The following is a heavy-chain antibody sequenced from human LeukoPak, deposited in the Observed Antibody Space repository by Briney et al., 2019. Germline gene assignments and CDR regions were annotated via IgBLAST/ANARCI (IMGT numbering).Heavy chain of an antibody. V-gene: IGHV4-59*01. J-gene: IGHJ4*02. CDR1: GGSFSSYY. D-gene: IGHD5-12*01. CDR3: ARAASGYSGYEIDY. CDR2: IYYSGST. Sequence: SETLSLTCTVSGGSFSSYYWSWIRQPPGKGLEWSGYIYYSGSTNYNPSLKSRVTISVDTSKNQFSLKLSSVTAADTAVYYCARAASGYSGYEIDYWGQGTLVTVSS.